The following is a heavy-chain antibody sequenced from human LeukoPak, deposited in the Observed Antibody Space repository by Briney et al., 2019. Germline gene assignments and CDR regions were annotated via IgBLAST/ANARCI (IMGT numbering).Heavy chain of an antibody. J-gene: IGHJ4*02. CDR1: GYSISSGYH. CDR2: IYYSGST. Sequence: PSETLSLTCAVFGYSISSGYHWGWIRQPPGKGLEWIGSIYYSGSTYYNPSLKSRVTISVDTSKNQFSLKLSSVTAADTAVYYCARVDIYDRGGFEYWGQGTLVTVSS. V-gene: IGHV4-38-2*01. D-gene: IGHD3-22*01. CDR3: ARVDIYDRGGFEY.